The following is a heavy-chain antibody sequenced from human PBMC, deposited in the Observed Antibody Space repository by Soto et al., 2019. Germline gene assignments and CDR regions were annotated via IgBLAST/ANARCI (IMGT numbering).Heavy chain of an antibody. CDR2: IIPIFGTA. V-gene: IGHV1-69*12. CDR1: GGTFSSYA. D-gene: IGHD2-2*01. J-gene: IGHJ6*02. CDR3: ARARAGPGNYYYYYGMDV. Sequence: QVQLVQSGAEVKKPGSSVKVSCKASGGTFSSYAISWVRQAPGQGLAWMGGIIPIFGTANYAQKFQGRVTITADESKSTAYMELRSLRSEDTAVYYCARARAGPGNYYYYYGMDVWGQGTTVTVSS.